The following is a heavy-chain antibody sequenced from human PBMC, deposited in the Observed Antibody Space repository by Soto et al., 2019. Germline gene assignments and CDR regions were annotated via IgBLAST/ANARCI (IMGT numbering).Heavy chain of an antibody. CDR1: GSTFSRYS. Sequence: EASVKVSCKASGSTFSRYSITWGRQAPGHGLEWIGRIIPIFGIASYAQKFQGRVTITADESTSTAYMELSSLRSDDTAVYYCAREDRDRETGLVPAAIDGMDVWG. V-gene: IGHV1-69*13. CDR3: AREDRDRETGLVPAAIDGMDV. J-gene: IGHJ6*02. D-gene: IGHD2-2*01. CDR2: IIPIFGIA.